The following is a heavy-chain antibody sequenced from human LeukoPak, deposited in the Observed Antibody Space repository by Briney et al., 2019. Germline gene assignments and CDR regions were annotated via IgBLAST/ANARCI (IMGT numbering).Heavy chain of an antibody. Sequence: PSETLSLTCAVYGGSFSGYYWSWIRQPPGKGLEWIGEINHSGSTNYNPSLKSRVTISVDTSKNQFPLKLSSVTAADTAVYYCARGGRYFDWLLGNWFDPWGQGTLVTVSS. CDR1: GGSFSGYY. CDR2: INHSGST. J-gene: IGHJ5*02. D-gene: IGHD3-9*01. V-gene: IGHV4-34*01. CDR3: ARGGRYFDWLLGNWFDP.